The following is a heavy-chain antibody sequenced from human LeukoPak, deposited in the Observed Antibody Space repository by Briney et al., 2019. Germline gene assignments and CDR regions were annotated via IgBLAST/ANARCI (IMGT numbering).Heavy chain of an antibody. Sequence: SVKVSCKASGGTFISYAISWVRQAPGQGLEWMGGIIPIFGTANYAQKFQGRVTITADESTSTAYMELSSLRSEDTAVYYCVRDGRRYGDSTLFDYWGQGTLVTVSS. CDR2: IIPIFGTA. CDR3: VRDGRRYGDSTLFDY. D-gene: IGHD4-17*01. J-gene: IGHJ4*02. CDR1: GGTFISYA. V-gene: IGHV1-69*13.